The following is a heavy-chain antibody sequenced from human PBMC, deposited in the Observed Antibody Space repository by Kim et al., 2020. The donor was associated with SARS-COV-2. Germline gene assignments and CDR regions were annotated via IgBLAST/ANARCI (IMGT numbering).Heavy chain of an antibody. CDR3: AKGWGFDN. V-gene: IGHV3-7*01. D-gene: IGHD3-16*01. J-gene: IGHJ4*02. CDR1: GFTFSTHY. CDR2: IKEDASDE. Sequence: GGSLRLSCEASGFTFSTHYMSWVRQAPGKGLEWVANIKEDASDESYADTVKGRFTISRDNARTSLYLQMNNLRVEDTAVYYCAKGWGFDNWGQGTLVTVS.